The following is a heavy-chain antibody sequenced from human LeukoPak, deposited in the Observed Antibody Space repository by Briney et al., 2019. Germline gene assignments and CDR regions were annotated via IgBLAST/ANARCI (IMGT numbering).Heavy chain of an antibody. J-gene: IGHJ5*02. CDR1: GYSFTNNW. CDR2: TYPGDSNT. V-gene: IGHV5-51*01. D-gene: IGHD2-15*01. Sequence: GESLQISCKGSGYSFTNNWIGWVRQMPGKGLEWMGITYPGDSNTRYSPSFQGQVTISADKSISSAYLQWSSLKASDTAMYYCVRSPACSSGTCYPNWFDPWGQGTLVTVSS. CDR3: VRSPACSSGTCYPNWFDP.